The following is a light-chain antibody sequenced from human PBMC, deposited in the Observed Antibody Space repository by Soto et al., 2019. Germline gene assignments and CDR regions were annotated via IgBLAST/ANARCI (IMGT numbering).Light chain of an antibody. V-gene: IGLV1-47*01. CDR1: NSNIGSNS. Sequence: QSVLTQPPSASGTPGQRVTISCSGSNSNIGSNSVYWYQQFPGTAPKLLIYRNNQRPSGVPDRFSGSKSGTSASLALSGLRSEDEADYYCAAWDDSLSGHGVFGGGTQLTVL. CDR2: RNN. CDR3: AAWDDSLSGHGV. J-gene: IGLJ3*02.